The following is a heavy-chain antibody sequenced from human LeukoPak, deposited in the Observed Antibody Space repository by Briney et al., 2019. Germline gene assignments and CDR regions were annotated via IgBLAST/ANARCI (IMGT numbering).Heavy chain of an antibody. CDR2: IYHSGST. J-gene: IGHJ4*02. V-gene: IGHV4-38-2*02. D-gene: IGHD4-17*01. Sequence: SETLSLTCTVSGYSISSAYYWGWIRQPPGKGLEWIGSIYHSGSTYYNPSLKSRVTISVDTSKNQFSLKLSSVTAADTAVYYCARGLYGDYYDFDYWGQGTLVTVSS. CDR3: ARGLYGDYYDFDY. CDR1: GYSISSAYY.